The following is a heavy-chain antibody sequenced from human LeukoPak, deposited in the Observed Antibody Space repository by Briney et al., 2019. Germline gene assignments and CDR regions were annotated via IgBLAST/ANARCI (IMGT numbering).Heavy chain of an antibody. CDR3: ARAFDDSSTYYFDY. V-gene: IGHV1-69*04. Sequence: GSSVKVSCKASGGTFSSYAISWVRQAPGQGLEWMGRIIPILGIANYAQKFRGRVTITADKSTSTAYMELSSLRSEDTAVYYCARAFDDSSTYYFDYWGQGTLVTVSS. J-gene: IGHJ4*02. CDR1: GGTFSSYA. D-gene: IGHD3-22*01. CDR2: IIPILGIA.